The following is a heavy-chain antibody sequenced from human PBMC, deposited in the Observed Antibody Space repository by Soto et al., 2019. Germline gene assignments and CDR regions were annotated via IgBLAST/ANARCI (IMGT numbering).Heavy chain of an antibody. CDR1: GFTFSNAW. V-gene: IGHV3-15*01. J-gene: IGHJ2*01. CDR3: TTGGEDNPPPGSYSNWYFDL. CDR2: IKSKTDGGTT. Sequence: EVQLVESGGGLVKPGGSLRLSCAASGFTFSNAWMSWVRQAPGKGREWVGRIKSKTDGGTTDYAAPVKGRFTISRDDSKNTLYLQMNSLKTEDTAVYYCTTGGEDNPPPGSYSNWYFDLWGRGTLVTVSS. D-gene: IGHD1-26*01.